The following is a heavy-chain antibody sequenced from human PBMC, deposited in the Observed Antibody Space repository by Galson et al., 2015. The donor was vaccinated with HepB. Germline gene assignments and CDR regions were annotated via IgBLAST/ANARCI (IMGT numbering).Heavy chain of an antibody. D-gene: IGHD3-9*01. CDR2: ISYSGRT. V-gene: IGHV4-39*01. Sequence: TLSLTCTVSGVSVATTDYFWSWIRQPPGKGLEWVASISYSGRTYYNPSLKTRVTISADSTNNGFSLRLTSVTAEDTAFYYCAVRGDITPPVDSWGRGTLVTVSS. CDR1: GVSVATTDYF. CDR3: AVRGDITPPVDS. J-gene: IGHJ4*02.